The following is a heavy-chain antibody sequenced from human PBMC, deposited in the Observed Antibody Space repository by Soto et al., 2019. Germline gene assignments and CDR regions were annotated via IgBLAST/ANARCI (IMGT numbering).Heavy chain of an antibody. D-gene: IGHD3-3*01. CDR2: IFYSGSGS. J-gene: IGHJ4*02. Sequence: PGESLKISCSASGFIFSTFGMFWVRQAPGQGLEYVSAIFYSGSGSYYADPVRGRFTVSRDNSKNMFYLQMSSLRVEDTALYFCVRGPSRGSSLFGPLDYWGQGTQVTVPS. CDR3: VRGPSRGSSLFGPLDY. V-gene: IGHV3-64D*06. CDR1: GFIFSTFG.